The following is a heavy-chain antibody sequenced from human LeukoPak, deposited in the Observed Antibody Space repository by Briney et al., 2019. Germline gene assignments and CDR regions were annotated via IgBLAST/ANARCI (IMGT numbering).Heavy chain of an antibody. CDR3: ARPKSAAGTVHDLDAFDV. Sequence: SETLSLTCSVSGGSISSYYWSWIRQPPGKGLDWIGYIYYRGNTKYNPSLRSRVTISIDTSKNQFSLKLTSVTAADTAMYYCARPKSAAGTVHDLDAFDVWGQGTMVTVSS. D-gene: IGHD6-13*01. CDR1: GGSISSYY. CDR2: IYYRGNT. J-gene: IGHJ3*01. V-gene: IGHV4-59*08.